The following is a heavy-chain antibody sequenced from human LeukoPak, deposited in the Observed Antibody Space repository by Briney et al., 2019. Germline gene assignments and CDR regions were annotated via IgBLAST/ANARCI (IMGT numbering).Heavy chain of an antibody. CDR2: INTNTGNP. CDR3: ARKGRFSGSYYFDY. D-gene: IGHD1-26*01. J-gene: IGHJ4*02. V-gene: IGHV7-4-1*02. CDR1: GYTFTSYA. Sequence: ASVTVSCTSSGYTFTSYAMNWVRQAPGQGLEWMGWINTNTGNPTYDQGFTGRFVFSLDTSVSTAYLQISSLKAEDTAVYYCARKGRFSGSYYFDYWGQGTLVTVSS.